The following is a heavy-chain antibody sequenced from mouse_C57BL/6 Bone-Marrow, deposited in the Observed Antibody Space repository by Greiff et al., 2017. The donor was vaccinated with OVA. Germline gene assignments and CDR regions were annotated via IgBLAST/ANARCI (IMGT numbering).Heavy chain of an antibody. CDR3: ARSTRGEGRGVDD. D-gene: IGHD2-14*01. V-gene: IGHV1-52*01. CDR1: GYTFTSYW. Sequence: QVQLKQPGAELVRPGSSVKLSCKASGYTFTSYWMHWVKQRPIQGLEWIGNIDPSDSETHYNQKFKDKATLTVDKSSSTAYMQLSSLTSEDAAVNYCARSTRGEGRGVDDWGQGTSVTVAS. J-gene: IGHJ4*01. CDR2: IDPSDSET.